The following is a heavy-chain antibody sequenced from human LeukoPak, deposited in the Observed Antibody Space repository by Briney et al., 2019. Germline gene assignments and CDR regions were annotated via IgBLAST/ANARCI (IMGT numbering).Heavy chain of an antibody. Sequence: ASVKVSCKASGYTFTSYGISWVRQAPGQGLEWMGWISAYNGNTNYAQKLQGRVTMTTDTSMSTAYMELRSLRSDDTAVYYCARDGDCSGGSCYSGAYYYYYYGMDVWGQGTTVTVSS. D-gene: IGHD2-15*01. J-gene: IGHJ6*02. CDR1: GYTFTSYG. CDR2: ISAYNGNT. CDR3: ARDGDCSGGSCYSGAYYYYYYGMDV. V-gene: IGHV1-18*01.